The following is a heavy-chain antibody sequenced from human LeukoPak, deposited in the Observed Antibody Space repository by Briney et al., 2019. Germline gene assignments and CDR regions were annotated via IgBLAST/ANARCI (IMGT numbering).Heavy chain of an antibody. CDR1: GYTFTGYY. V-gene: IGHV1-2*02. J-gene: IGHJ3*02. CDR2: INPNSGGT. CDR3: ARDGVAGNAFDI. D-gene: IGHD6-19*01. Sequence: ASVKVSRKAPGYTFTGYYMHWVRQAPGPGLEWMGWINPNSGGTNYAQKFQGRVTMTRDTSISAAYMELSRLRSDDTAVYYCARDGVAGNAFDIWGQGTMVTVSS.